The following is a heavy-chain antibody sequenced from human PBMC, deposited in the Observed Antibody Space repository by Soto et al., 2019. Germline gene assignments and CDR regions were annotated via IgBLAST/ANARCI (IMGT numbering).Heavy chain of an antibody. CDR3: ARDFGRIDP. CDR1: GYTFTTYA. D-gene: IGHD3-10*01. Sequence: QVQLVQSGAEVKKPGASVNVSCTASGYTFTTYAFSWVRQAPGQGLEWMGWISPYNGNTVYAQSLQGRVTMTTDTSTRTAYMELRDLRSDDTAVYYCARDFGRIDPWGQGTLVTVSS. J-gene: IGHJ5*02. V-gene: IGHV1-18*01. CDR2: ISPYNGNT.